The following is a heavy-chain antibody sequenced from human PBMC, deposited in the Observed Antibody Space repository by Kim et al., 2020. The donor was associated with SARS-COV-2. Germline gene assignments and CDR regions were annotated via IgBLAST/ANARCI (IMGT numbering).Heavy chain of an antibody. CDR2: INHSGAS. Sequence: SETLSLTCAVYGGPFSDYYWSWIRQSPGKGLEWIGEINHSGASNYNPALRSRVTMSADTSKNQVSLNLRSVTAADTAVYYCARGVCPRFCAAAGQYFDLWGRGTLVTVAS. D-gene: IGHD6-13*01. J-gene: IGHJ2*01. CDR3: ARGVCPRFCAAAGQYFDL. CDR1: GGPFSDYY. V-gene: IGHV4-34*01.